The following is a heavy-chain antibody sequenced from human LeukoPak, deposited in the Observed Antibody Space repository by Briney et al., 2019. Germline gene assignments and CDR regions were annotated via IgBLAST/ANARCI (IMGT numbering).Heavy chain of an antibody. V-gene: IGHV1-2*02. J-gene: IGHJ3*02. CDR3: AKVASTTRRHDAFDI. CDR2: ITPSSGGT. Sequence: ASVKVSCKASGYTFTTYHMHWVRQAPGQGLEWMGWITPSSGGTIYAQKFQGRVTMTRDMSISTAYMELSRLRSDDTAVYYCAKVASTTRRHDAFDIWGQGTLVTVSS. D-gene: IGHD1-1*01. CDR1: GYTFTTYH.